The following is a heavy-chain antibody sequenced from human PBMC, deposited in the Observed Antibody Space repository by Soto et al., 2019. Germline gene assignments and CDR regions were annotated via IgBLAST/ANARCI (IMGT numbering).Heavy chain of an antibody. CDR1: GFTFSSYC. D-gene: IGHD3-22*01. J-gene: IGHJ4*02. V-gene: IGHV3-48*01. Sequence: EVQLVESGGGLVQPGGSLRLSCAASGFTFSSYCMNWVRQAPGKGLEWVSYISSSSSTIYYADSVKGRFTISRDNAKNSLYLQMNRLRAEDTAVYYCARGAYYYDSSGLSYWGQGTLVTVSS. CDR2: ISSSSSTI. CDR3: ARGAYYYDSSGLSY.